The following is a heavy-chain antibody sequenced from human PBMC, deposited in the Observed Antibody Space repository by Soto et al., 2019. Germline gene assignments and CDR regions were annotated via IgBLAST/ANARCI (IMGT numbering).Heavy chain of an antibody. J-gene: IGHJ4*02. D-gene: IGHD5-12*01. CDR3: ARDPRIVATIDSPVDY. CDR2: ISGSGGST. Sequence: PGGSLRLSCAASGFTFSSYAMSWVRQAPGKGLEWVSAISGSGGSTYYADSVKGRFTISRDNSKNTLYLQMNSLRAEDTAVYYCARDPRIVATIDSPVDYWGQGTLVTVSS. V-gene: IGHV3-23*01. CDR1: GFTFSSYA.